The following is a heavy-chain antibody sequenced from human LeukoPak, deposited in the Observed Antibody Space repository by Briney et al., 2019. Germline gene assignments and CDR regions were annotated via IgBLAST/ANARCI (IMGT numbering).Heavy chain of an antibody. CDR2: INPNSGGT. V-gene: IGHV1-2*02. J-gene: IGHJ4*02. CDR3: ARSDIVVPAADIGY. CDR1: GYTFTGYY. D-gene: IGHD2-2*01. Sequence: ASVKVSCKASGYTFTGYYMHWVRQAPGQGLEWMGWINPNSGGTNYAQKFQGRVTMTRDTSISTAYMELSRLRSDDTAVYYCARSDIVVPAADIGYWGQGTLVTVSS.